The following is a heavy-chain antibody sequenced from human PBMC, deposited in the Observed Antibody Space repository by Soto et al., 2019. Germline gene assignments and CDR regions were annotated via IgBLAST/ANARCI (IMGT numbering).Heavy chain of an antibody. CDR3: ARLPRQYYYDSSGYWGAFDI. CDR2: IIPIFGTA. D-gene: IGHD3-22*01. V-gene: IGHV1-69*13. Sequence: SVKVSCKASGGTFSSYAISWVRRAPGQGLEWMGGIIPIFGTANYAQKFQGRVTITADESTSTAYMELSSLRSEDTAVYYCARLPRQYYYDSSGYWGAFDIWGQGTMVTVSS. J-gene: IGHJ3*02. CDR1: GGTFSSYA.